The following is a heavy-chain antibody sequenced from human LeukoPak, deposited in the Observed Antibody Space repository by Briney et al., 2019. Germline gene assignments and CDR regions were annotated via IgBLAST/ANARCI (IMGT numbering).Heavy chain of an antibody. J-gene: IGHJ6*03. Sequence: PGGSLRLSCAASGFDFSSYGMHWVRQAPGKGLEWVALIRYDGSNKYYADSVKGRFTISRDNSKNTLYLQMNSLRAEDTAVYYCAKDGGGYYPSYYYYMDVWGKGTTVTISS. CDR2: IRYDGSNK. CDR3: AKDGGGYYPSYYYYMDV. D-gene: IGHD3-22*01. V-gene: IGHV3-30*02. CDR1: GFDFSSYG.